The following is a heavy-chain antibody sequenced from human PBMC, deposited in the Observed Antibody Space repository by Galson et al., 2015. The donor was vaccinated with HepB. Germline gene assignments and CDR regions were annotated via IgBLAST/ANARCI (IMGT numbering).Heavy chain of an antibody. D-gene: IGHD3-16*01. V-gene: IGHV3-73*01. CDR1: GVTFSGSA. Sequence: SLRLSCAASGVTFSGSAMHWVRQASGKGLEWVGRIRNKADGDATAYAVSVNGRFTISRDDSKNTAYLQMNSLRPEDTALYYCVRPWGTNLYAMDIWGQGTTVTVSS. CDR2: IRNKADGDAT. J-gene: IGHJ6*02. CDR3: VRPWGTNLYAMDI.